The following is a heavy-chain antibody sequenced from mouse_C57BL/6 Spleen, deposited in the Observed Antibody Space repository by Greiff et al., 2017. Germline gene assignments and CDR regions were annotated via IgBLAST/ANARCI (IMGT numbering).Heavy chain of an antibody. CDR1: GYTFTNYR. CDR3: ARVTGYYFDY. V-gene: IGHV1-52*01. CDR2: IDPTDSET. Sequence: QVQLKQSGAELVRPGSSVKLSCKASGYTFTNYRMHWVKQRPIQGLEWIGNIDPTDSETHYNQKFKDKATLTVDKSSSTAYMQLSSLTSEDSAVYYCARVTGYYFDYWGQGTTLTVSS. D-gene: IGHD4-1*01. J-gene: IGHJ2*01.